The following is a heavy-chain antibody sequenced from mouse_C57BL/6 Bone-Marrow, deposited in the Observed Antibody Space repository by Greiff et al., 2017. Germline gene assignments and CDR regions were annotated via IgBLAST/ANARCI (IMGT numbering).Heavy chain of an antibody. J-gene: IGHJ4*01. Sequence: VKLMESGPELVKPGASVKISCKASGYAFSSSWMNWVKQRPGQGLEWIGRIYPGDGDTNYNGKFKGKATLTADKSSSTAYMQLSSLTSEDSAVYFCACPPMDYWCQGTSVTVSS. V-gene: IGHV1-82*01. CDR2: IYPGDGDT. CDR3: ACPPMDY. CDR1: GYAFSSSW.